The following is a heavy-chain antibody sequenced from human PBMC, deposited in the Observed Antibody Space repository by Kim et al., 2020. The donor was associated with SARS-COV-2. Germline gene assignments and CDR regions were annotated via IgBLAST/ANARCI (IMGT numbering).Heavy chain of an antibody. CDR3: AKAVLRGVNYYYYGMDV. Sequence: GGSLRLSCAASGFTFNTYCMYWVRQAPGKGLEWVAVISYDGSNKYYVDSVKGRFTISRDNSKNTLYLQMNSLRAEDTAVYYCAKAVLRGVNYYYYGMDVWGQGTTVTVSS. D-gene: IGHD3-10*01. CDR1: GFTFNTYC. V-gene: IGHV3-30*18. CDR2: ISYDGSNK. J-gene: IGHJ6*02.